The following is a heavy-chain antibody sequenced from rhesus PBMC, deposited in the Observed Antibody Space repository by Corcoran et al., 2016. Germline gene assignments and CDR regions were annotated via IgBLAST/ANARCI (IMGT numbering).Heavy chain of an antibody. CDR1: GYSISSNY. J-gene: IGHJ4*01. D-gene: IGHD5-12*01. CDR3: ARGPSFDY. CDR2: IYGSSGST. Sequence: QLQLQESGPGLVKPSETLSLTRAVSGYSISSNYWSWIRQPPGKGQEWIGYIYGSSGSTYYNHSLKSRVPISTDTSKNQFSLTLSSVTAADAAVYYCARGPSFDYWGQGVLVTVSS. V-gene: IGHV4-173*01.